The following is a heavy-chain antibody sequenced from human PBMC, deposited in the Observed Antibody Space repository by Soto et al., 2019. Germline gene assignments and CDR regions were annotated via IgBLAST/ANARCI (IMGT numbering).Heavy chain of an antibody. D-gene: IGHD4-4*01. CDR1: GYTFTSYA. V-gene: IGHV1-3*01. Sequence: GASVKVSCKASGYTFTSYAMHWVRQAPGQRLEWMGWINAGNGNTKYSQKFQGRVTITRDTSASTAYMELSSLRSEDTFVYYCAREAGGNSRWFAPWGKGTLVPVTP. CDR3: AREAGGNSRWFAP. J-gene: IGHJ5*02. CDR2: INAGNGNT.